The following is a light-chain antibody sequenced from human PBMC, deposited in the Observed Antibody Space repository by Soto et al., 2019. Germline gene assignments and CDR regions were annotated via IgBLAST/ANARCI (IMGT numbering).Light chain of an antibody. Sequence: DIQMTQSPSSQSASVGDRVTITCRASQSISRYLNWYQQKPGKAPTLLIYTASSLQSGVPSRFSGSGSGTDFTLTINSLQPEDFATYSCQQSYSTPFTFGPGTKVDIK. J-gene: IGKJ3*01. CDR2: TAS. CDR1: QSISRY. CDR3: QQSYSTPFT. V-gene: IGKV1-39*01.